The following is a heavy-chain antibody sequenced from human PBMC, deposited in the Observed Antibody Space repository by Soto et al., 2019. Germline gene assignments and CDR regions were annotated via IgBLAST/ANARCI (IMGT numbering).Heavy chain of an antibody. CDR3: ARDRGYDAHDYYYNAMDV. Sequence: GGSLRLSCISSGFTFRTYTMNWVRQAPGKGLEWVSGIRGFSPYTFYAESVRGRFTISRDNAKNSLYLQMNSLRAEDTAVYYCARDRGYDAHDYYYNAMDVWGHGTTVTVSS. J-gene: IGHJ6*02. CDR1: GFTFRTYT. D-gene: IGHD5-12*01. V-gene: IGHV3-21*01. CDR2: IRGFSPYT.